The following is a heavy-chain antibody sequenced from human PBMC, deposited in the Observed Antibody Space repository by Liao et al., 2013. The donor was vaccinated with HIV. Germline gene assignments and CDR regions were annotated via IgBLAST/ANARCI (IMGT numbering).Heavy chain of an antibody. D-gene: IGHD6-13*01. CDR1: GGSISSGSYY. V-gene: IGHV4-61*02. CDR2: IYTSGST. Sequence: QVQLQESGPGLVKPSQTLSLTCTVSGGSISSGSYYWSWIRQPAGKGLEWIGRIYTSGSTNYNPSLKSRVTISVDTSKNQFSLKLSSVTAADTAVYYCARGANTSNWFEDWFDPWGQVTLVTVSS. CDR3: ARGANTSNWFEDWFDP. J-gene: IGHJ5*02.